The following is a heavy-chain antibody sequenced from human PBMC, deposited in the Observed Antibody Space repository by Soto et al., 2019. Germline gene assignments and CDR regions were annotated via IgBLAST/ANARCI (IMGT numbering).Heavy chain of an antibody. D-gene: IGHD3-10*01. V-gene: IGHV4-34*01. CDR2: INHSGTI. CDR1: GGSFSGYY. J-gene: IGHJ6*02. CDR3: ARDYRTPSGGMDV. Sequence: SETLSLTCAVYGGSFSGYYWTWIRQPPGKGLEWIGEINHSGTINFNPSLKSRLTISLDTSKNQFSLRLTSVTAADTAVYFCARDYRTPSGGMDVWGQGTTVTVSS.